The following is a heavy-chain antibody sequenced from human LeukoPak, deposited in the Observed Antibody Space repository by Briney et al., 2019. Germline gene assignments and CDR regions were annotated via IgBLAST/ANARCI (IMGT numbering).Heavy chain of an antibody. V-gene: IGHV4-59*01. CDR3: ARLHYDFWSGYTPSGMDV. CDR1: GGSISSYY. Sequence: SETLSLTCTVSGGSISSYYWSWIRQPPGKGLEWIGCIYCSGSTNYNPSLKSRVTISVDTSKNQFSLKLSSVTAADTAVYYCARLHYDFWSGYTPSGMDVWGQGTTVTVSS. J-gene: IGHJ6*02. CDR2: IYCSGST. D-gene: IGHD3-3*01.